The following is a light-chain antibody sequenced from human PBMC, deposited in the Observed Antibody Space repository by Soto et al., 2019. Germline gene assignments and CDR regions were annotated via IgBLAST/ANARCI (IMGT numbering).Light chain of an antibody. J-gene: IGLJ2*01. Sequence: QPPSVSAAPGQKVTISCSGSSSNIGNNYVSWYQQLPGTAPKLLIYDNNKRPSGIPDRFSGSKSGTSATLGITGLQTGDEADYYCGTWDSSLSAVVFGGGTKVTVL. V-gene: IGLV1-51*01. CDR1: SSNIGNNY. CDR3: GTWDSSLSAVV. CDR2: DNN.